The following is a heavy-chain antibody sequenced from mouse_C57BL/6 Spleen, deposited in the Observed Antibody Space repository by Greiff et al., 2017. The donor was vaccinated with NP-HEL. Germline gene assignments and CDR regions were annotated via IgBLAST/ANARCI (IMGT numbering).Heavy chain of an antibody. CDR3: ARLYYYGSSPWFAY. CDR1: GFTFSSYA. V-gene: IGHV5-4*01. Sequence: EVQLVESGGGLVKPGGSLKLSCAASGFTFSSYAMSWVRQTPEKRLEWVATISDGGSYTYYPDNVKGRFTISRDTAKNNLYLQMSHLKSEDTAMYYCARLYYYGSSPWFAYWGQGTLVTVSA. CDR2: ISDGGSYT. J-gene: IGHJ3*01. D-gene: IGHD1-1*01.